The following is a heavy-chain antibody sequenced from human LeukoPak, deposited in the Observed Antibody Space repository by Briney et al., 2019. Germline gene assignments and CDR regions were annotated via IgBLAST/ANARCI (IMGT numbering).Heavy chain of an antibody. V-gene: IGHV5-51*01. CDR3: ASYLNYYDSSGYFLGAFDI. CDR2: IYPGDSDT. CDR1: GYSFTSYW. D-gene: IGHD3-22*01. Sequence: GESLKISCKGSGYSFTSYWIGWVRQMPGKGLEWMGIIYPGDSDTRYSPSFQGQVTISADKSISTAYLQRSSLKASDTAMYYCASYLNYYDSSGYFLGAFDIWGQGTMVTVSS. J-gene: IGHJ3*02.